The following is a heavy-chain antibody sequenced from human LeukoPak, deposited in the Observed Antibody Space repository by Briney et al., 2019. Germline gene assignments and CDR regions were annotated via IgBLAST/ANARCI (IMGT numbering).Heavy chain of an antibody. V-gene: IGHV3-23*01. J-gene: IGHJ4*02. CDR2: ISGTGGST. Sequence: GGSLRLSCAASGLTFSNYAMSWVRQAPGRGLEWVSAISGTGGSTYYADSVRGRFTISRDNSKNTLYLQMNSLRVEDTAVYYCVRADAKKTAMVDYWGRGTLVAVSS. D-gene: IGHD5-18*01. CDR3: VRADAKKTAMVDY. CDR1: GLTFSNYA.